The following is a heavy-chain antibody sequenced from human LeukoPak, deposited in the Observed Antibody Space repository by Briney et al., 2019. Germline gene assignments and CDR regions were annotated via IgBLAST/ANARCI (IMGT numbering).Heavy chain of an antibody. CDR1: GWSFSGYY. J-gene: IGHJ4*02. CDR3: ASGGGYADY. CDR2: IYYSGST. D-gene: IGHD6-25*01. Sequence: SETLSLTCAVYGWSFSGYYWSWIRQPPGKGLEWIGYIYYSGSTNYNPSLKSRVTISVDTSKNQFSLKLSPVTAADTAVYYCASGGGYADYWGQGTLVTVSS. V-gene: IGHV4-59*01.